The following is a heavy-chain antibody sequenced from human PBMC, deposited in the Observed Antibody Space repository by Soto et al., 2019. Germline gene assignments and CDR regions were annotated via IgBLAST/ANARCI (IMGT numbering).Heavy chain of an antibody. V-gene: IGHV4-30-4*01. D-gene: IGHD3-16*01. Sequence: KASETLSLTCTVSGGSTSSDNYWSWIRQPPGKGLEWIGHIYYSGNTDYNPSLKSRLAISIDTSKNQFSLKLSSVTAADTAVYFCASDWGESRDPLYYFDSWGQGSLVTVSS. CDR3: ASDWGESRDPLYYFDS. CDR2: IYYSGNT. CDR1: GGSTSSDNY. J-gene: IGHJ4*02.